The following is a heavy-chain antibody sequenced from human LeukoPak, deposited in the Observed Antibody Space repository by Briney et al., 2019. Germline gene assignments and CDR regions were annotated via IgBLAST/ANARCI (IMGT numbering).Heavy chain of an antibody. CDR2: VSGSGGGT. V-gene: IGHV3-23*01. J-gene: IGHJ4*02. Sequence: PGGSLRLSCAVSGFTFSTYVMSWVRQAPGKGLEWVSSVSGSGGGTYYADSVKGRLTISRDNSKNTLYLQMGSLRAEDTAIYYCAKAGLHGLGYWGQGALVTVSS. CDR1: GFTFSTYV. CDR3: AKAGLHGLGY. D-gene: IGHD3/OR15-3a*01.